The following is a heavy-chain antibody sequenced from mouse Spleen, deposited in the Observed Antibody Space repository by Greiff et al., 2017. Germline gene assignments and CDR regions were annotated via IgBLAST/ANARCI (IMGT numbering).Heavy chain of an antibody. J-gene: IGHJ2*01. CDR2: ISYSGST. V-gene: IGHV3-1*01. Sequence: DVKLQESGPGMVKPSQSLSLTCTVTGYSITSGYDWHWIRHFPGNKLEWMGYISYSGSTNYNPSLKSRISITHDTSKNHFFLKLNSVTTEDTATYYCARGSREVRRLDYWGQGTTLTVSS. CDR1: GYSITSGYD. CDR3: ARGSREVRRLDY. D-gene: IGHD2-14*01.